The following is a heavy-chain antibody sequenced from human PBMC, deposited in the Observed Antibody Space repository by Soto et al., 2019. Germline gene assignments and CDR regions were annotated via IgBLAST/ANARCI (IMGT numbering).Heavy chain of an antibody. Sequence: PGGSLRLSCAASGFTFSNYWMNWVRQAPGKGVEWVANIKQDGSEKNFVDSVKGRFTISRDNAGNALHLTMNYLSAEDTGVYFCARDIGFDYVNWGQGIPVTVSS. J-gene: IGHJ4*02. CDR3: ARDIGFDYVN. CDR1: GFTFSNYW. V-gene: IGHV3-7*01. D-gene: IGHD3-16*01. CDR2: IKQDGSEK.